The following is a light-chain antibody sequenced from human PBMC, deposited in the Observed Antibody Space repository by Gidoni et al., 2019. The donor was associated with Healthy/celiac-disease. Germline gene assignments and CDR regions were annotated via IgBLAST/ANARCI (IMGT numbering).Light chain of an antibody. J-gene: IGKJ5*01. V-gene: IGKV3-11*01. CDR2: DAS. CDR3: QQRSNWPPIT. Sequence: EIVLTQSPATLSLSPEERATLSCRASQSVSSYLAWYQQKPGQAPRLLIYDASTRATGIPARFSGSGSGTDFTLTISSLEPEDFAVYYCQQRSNWPPITFGQXTRLEIK. CDR1: QSVSSY.